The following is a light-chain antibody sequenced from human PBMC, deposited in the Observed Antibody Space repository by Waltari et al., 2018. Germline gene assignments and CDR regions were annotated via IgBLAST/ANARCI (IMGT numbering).Light chain of an antibody. Sequence: DIVLTQSPGTLSLSPGERATLSCRASQTVDKNYLAWYQQKPGQAPRLLIYDASSRATGIPDRVSGSGSGTDFTLTISRLEPEDFAVYYCQQCSTPPLTFGGGTKVEIK. CDR1: QTVDKNY. J-gene: IGKJ4*01. CDR2: DAS. CDR3: QQCSTPPLT. V-gene: IGKV3-20*01.